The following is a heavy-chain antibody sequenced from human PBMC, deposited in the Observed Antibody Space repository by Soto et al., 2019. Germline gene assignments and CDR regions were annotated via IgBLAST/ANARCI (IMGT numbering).Heavy chain of an antibody. CDR2: IYHSGTT. J-gene: IGHJ4*02. Sequence: PSETLSLTCTVSGGSMRSDDYYWSWIRQPPGKGLEWIGYIYHSGTTYYNPSLQSRVSISLDTSKNQFSLKLSSVTAADTAVYYCARVREYSYGYEDYWGQGTLVTVSS. CDR1: GGSMRSDDYY. CDR3: ARVREYSYGYEDY. V-gene: IGHV4-30-4*01. D-gene: IGHD5-18*01.